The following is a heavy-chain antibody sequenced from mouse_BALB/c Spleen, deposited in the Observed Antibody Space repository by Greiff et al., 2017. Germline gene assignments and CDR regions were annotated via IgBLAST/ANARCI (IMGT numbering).Heavy chain of an antibody. D-gene: IGHD1-2*01. V-gene: IGHV1S137*01. Sequence: QVHVKQSGAELVRPGVSVKISCKGSGYTFTDYAMHWVKQSHAKSLEWIGVISTYYGDASYNQKFKGKATMTVDKSSSTAYMELARLTSEDSAIYYCARITTATGYFDVWGAGTTVTVSS. CDR2: ISTYYGDA. CDR1: GYTFTDYA. J-gene: IGHJ1*01. CDR3: ARITTATGYFDV.